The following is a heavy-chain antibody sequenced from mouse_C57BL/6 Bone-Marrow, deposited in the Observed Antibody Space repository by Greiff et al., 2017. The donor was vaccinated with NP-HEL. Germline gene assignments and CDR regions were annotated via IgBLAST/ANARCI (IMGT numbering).Heavy chain of an antibody. J-gene: IGHJ2*01. CDR2: IDPENGDT. CDR1: GFNIKDDY. CDR3: TVYDYDFDY. Sequence: EVQLQESGAELVRPGASVKLSCTASGFNIKDDYMHWVKQRPEQGLEWIGWIDPENGDTEYASKFQGKATITADTSSNTAYLQLSSLTSEDTAVYYCTVYDYDFDYWGQGTTLTVSS. V-gene: IGHV14-4*01. D-gene: IGHD2-4*01.